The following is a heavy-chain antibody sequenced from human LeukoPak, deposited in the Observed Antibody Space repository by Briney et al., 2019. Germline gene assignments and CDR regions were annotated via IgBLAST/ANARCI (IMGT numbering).Heavy chain of an antibody. CDR1: GYSFTDYY. CDR3: ARSGRKWEHYDY. Sequence: ASVKVSCKASGYSFTDYYMHWVRQAPGQGLEWMGWINPNSGGTNYAQKFQGRVTMTRDTSIRTAYMELSSLRSDDTAVYYCARSGRKWEHYDYWGQGTLVTVSS. V-gene: IGHV1-2*02. CDR2: INPNSGGT. D-gene: IGHD1-26*01. J-gene: IGHJ4*02.